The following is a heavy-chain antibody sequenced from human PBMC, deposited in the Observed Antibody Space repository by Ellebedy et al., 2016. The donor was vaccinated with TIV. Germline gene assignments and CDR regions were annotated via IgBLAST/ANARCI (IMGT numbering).Heavy chain of an antibody. CDR3: ARGARGYDY. D-gene: IGHD5-12*01. CDR1: GFTFSSYA. Sequence: GGSLRLSXAASGFTFSSYAMSWVRQAPGKGLEWVSAISGSGGSTYYADSVKGRFTISRDNAKNSLYLQMNSLRAEDTAVYYCARGARGYDYWGQGTLVTVSS. J-gene: IGHJ4*02. V-gene: IGHV3-23*01. CDR2: ISGSGGST.